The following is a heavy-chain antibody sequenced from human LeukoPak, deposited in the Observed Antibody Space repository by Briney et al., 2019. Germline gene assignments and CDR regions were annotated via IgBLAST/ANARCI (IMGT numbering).Heavy chain of an antibody. V-gene: IGHV4-34*01. CDR3: ARSHGVVVTARWAFDI. J-gene: IGHJ3*02. CDR2: IYHSGST. CDR1: GGSFSGYY. Sequence: SETLSLTCAVYGGSFSGYYWSWIRQPPGKGLEWIGYIYHSGSTYYNPSLKSRVTISVDRSKNQFSLKLSSVTAADTAVYYCARSHGVVVTARWAFDIWGQGTMVTVSS. D-gene: IGHD2-21*02.